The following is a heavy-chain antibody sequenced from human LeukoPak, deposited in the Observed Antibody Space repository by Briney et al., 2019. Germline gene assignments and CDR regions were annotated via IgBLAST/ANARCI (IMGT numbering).Heavy chain of an antibody. CDR3: ARDLGYSTGWSYYFDY. V-gene: IGHV1-18*03. J-gene: IGHJ4*02. CDR1: GYTFTGYG. D-gene: IGHD2-8*02. Sequence: GASVKVSCKASGYTFTGYGISWIRQAPGQGLEWMGWISTYNGNTNYALKVQGRVTMTIDTSTSTAYMELRSLRYDDMAVYYCARDLGYSTGWSYYFDYWGQGTVVTVSS. CDR2: ISTYNGNT.